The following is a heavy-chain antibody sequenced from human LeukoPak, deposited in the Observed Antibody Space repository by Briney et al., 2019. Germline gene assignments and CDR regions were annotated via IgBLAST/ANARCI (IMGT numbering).Heavy chain of an antibody. CDR1: GGSISSGDYY. CDR2: IYYSGST. D-gene: IGHD2-21*02. CDR3: ARDCSGDCYPWWYFDL. V-gene: IGHV4-30-4*01. Sequence: PSQTLSLTCTVSGGSISSGDYYWSWIRQPPGKGLEWIGYIYYSGSTYYNPSLKSRVTISVDTSKNQFSLKLSSVTAADTAVYYCARDCSGDCYPWWYFDLWGRGTLVTVSS. J-gene: IGHJ2*01.